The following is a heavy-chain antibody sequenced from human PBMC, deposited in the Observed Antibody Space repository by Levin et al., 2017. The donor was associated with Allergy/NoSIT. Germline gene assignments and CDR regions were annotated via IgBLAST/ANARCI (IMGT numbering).Heavy chain of an antibody. CDR2: ITSDGSTK. CDR1: GFTFSSFG. CDR3: AKGGDFDY. J-gene: IGHJ4*02. Sequence: HPGGSLRLSCVASGFTFSSFGIYWVRQAPGKGLEWVALITSDGSTKYYTDSVKGRFTISRDNSKNTLYLQMNSLRTEDTAVYYCAKGGDFDYWGQGTLVTVSS. V-gene: IGHV3-30*18. D-gene: IGHD4-17*01.